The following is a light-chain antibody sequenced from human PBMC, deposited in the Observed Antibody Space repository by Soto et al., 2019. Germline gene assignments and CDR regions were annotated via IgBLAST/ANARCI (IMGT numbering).Light chain of an antibody. Sequence: DIQMTQSTSTLSASVGDRVTITCRASQSISSWLAWYQQKPGKAPKLLIYDASSLESGVPSRFSGSGSGTEFTLTISSLQPADFATYYCQQYNIYSPWTFGQGTKVEIK. CDR2: DAS. CDR3: QQYNIYSPWT. J-gene: IGKJ1*01. V-gene: IGKV1-5*01. CDR1: QSISSW.